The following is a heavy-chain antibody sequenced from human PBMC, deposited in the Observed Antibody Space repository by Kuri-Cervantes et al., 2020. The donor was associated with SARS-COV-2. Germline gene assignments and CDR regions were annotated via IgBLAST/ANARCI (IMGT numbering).Heavy chain of an antibody. J-gene: IGHJ5*02. CDR1: GGPISSYY. Sequence: ESLKISCTVSGGPISSYYWSWIRQPPGKGLEWIGYIYYSGSTNYNPSLKSRVTISVDTSKNQFSLKLSSVTAADTAVYYCARVGYDFWSGYKYNWFDPWGQGTLVNRSS. V-gene: IGHV4-59*01. D-gene: IGHD3-3*01. CDR2: IYYSGST. CDR3: ARVGYDFWSGYKYNWFDP.